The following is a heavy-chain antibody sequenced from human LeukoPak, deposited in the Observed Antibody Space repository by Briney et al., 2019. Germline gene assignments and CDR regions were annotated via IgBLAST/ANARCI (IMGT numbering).Heavy chain of an antibody. CDR2: IHNSGRT. Sequence: PSETLSLTCSVSGGSVSSYYWSWIRQSPGKGLEWIGYIHNSGRTNYNPSLKSRVTGFVDTSKNRVSLRLSSVTAADTAVYYCARHGTISSESYFDYWGQGALVTVSS. CDR1: GGSVSSYY. V-gene: IGHV4-59*08. J-gene: IGHJ4*02. D-gene: IGHD1-14*01. CDR3: ARHGTISSESYFDY.